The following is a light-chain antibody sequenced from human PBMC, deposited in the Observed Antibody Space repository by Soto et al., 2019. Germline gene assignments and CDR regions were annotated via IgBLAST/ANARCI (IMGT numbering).Light chain of an antibody. Sequence: QSALTQPASVSWSPGQAITISRTGTMSDVGRYNLVSWYQQHPDKAPKLIIYEDIERPSGVSHLFSGSTSGNTASLTISGLQTEDEAKYFCCSYAGGASVVFGGGTKVTVL. CDR2: EDI. J-gene: IGLJ2*01. CDR1: MSDVGRYNL. V-gene: IGLV2-23*01. CDR3: CSYAGGASVV.